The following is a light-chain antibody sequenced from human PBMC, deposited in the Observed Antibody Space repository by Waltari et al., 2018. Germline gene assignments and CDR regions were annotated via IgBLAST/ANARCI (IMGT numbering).Light chain of an antibody. J-gene: IGKJ1*01. CDR3: QHYDTSPLT. CDR1: QTVGKNY. V-gene: IGKV3-20*01. CDR2: DAS. Sequence: EIVLTQSPGTLSLSPGERATLSCRASQTVGKNYLAWFQQRPGQPPRLLIYDASARATGIPDRFSGCGSGTDFTLTISRLEPEDFAVYYCQHYDTSPLTFGQGTKVEIK.